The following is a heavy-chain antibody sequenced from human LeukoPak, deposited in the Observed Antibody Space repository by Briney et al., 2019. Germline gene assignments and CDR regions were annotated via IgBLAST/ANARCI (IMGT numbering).Heavy chain of an antibody. CDR1: GFTFSSYW. J-gene: IGHJ6*03. CDR3: ARVGSSGWHYYYYMDV. D-gene: IGHD6-19*01. V-gene: IGHV3-7*01. Sequence: GSLRLSCAASGFTFSSYWMSWVRQAPGKGLEWVANIKQDGSEKYYVDSVKGRFTISRDNAKNSLYLQMNSLRAEDTAVYYCARVGSSGWHYYYYMDVWGKGTTVTVSS. CDR2: IKQDGSEK.